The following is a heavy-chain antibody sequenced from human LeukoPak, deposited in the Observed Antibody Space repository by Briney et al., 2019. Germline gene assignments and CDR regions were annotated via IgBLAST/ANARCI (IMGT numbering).Heavy chain of an antibody. J-gene: IGHJ4*02. CDR3: AKVLNYYDSSGHFDY. CDR2: ISWNSGSI. CDR1: GFPFDDYA. D-gene: IGHD3-22*01. Sequence: SLRLSCGAYGFPFDDYAVQWVRQAPGRGVEWVSGISWNSGSIGYADSVKGRFTISRDIAKNSLYLQMNSLRAEDTALYYCAKVLNYYDSSGHFDYWGQGTLVTVSS. V-gene: IGHV3-9*01.